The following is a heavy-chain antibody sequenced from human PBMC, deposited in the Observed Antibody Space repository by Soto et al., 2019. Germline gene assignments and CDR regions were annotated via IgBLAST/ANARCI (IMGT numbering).Heavy chain of an antibody. CDR3: ASSVGGGDFYSSDYYYYYMDV. J-gene: IGHJ6*03. CDR2: IIAYNGNT. CDR1: GYTFTSYG. Sequence: QVQLVQSGAEVKKPGASVKVSCKASGYTFTSYGISWVRQAPGQGLEWMGWIIAYNGNTNYSQKLQGRVTMTTDTSTSTAYKDLRGLRSDDTALYYYASSVGGGDFYSSDYYYYYMDVLGKGTTVTVSS. V-gene: IGHV1-18*01. D-gene: IGHD2-21*01.